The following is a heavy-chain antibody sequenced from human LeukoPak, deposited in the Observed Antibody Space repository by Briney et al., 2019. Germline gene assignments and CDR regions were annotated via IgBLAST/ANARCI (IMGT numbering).Heavy chain of an antibody. Sequence: GGSLRLSCAASGFTFSTYAMHWVRQAPGKGLEWVAVISYDGSSKYYADSVKGRFTISRDNSKNTLYLQMNSLTAEDTAVYYCARESFAARWDWGQGTLVTVSS. CDR2: ISYDGSSK. CDR3: ARESFAARWD. D-gene: IGHD6-6*01. V-gene: IGHV3-30*04. CDR1: GFTFSTYA. J-gene: IGHJ4*02.